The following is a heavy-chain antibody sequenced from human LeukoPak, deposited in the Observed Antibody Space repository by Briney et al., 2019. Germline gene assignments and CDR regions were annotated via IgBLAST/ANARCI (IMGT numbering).Heavy chain of an antibody. J-gene: IGHJ4*02. Sequence: SGPTLVHPPQTLTLTCTFSGFSLSTSGVGVGWIRQPPGKALEWLALIYWDDDKRYSPSLKSRLTITKDTSKNQVVLTMTNMDPVDTATYYRAHSLTTVTYFDYGGQGTLVTVSS. CDR1: GFSLSTSGVG. CDR2: IYWDDDK. CDR3: AHSLTTVTYFDY. V-gene: IGHV2-5*02. D-gene: IGHD4-17*01.